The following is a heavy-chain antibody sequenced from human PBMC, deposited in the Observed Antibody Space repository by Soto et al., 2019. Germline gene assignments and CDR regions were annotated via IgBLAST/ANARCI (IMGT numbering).Heavy chain of an antibody. CDR2: IFYLGSS. J-gene: IGHJ5*02. CDR1: GDSIISSDFY. D-gene: IGHD3-3*02. Sequence: SETLSLTCTVSGDSIISSDFYWGWVRQPPGKGLEWIGSIFYLGSSYYNPSLKSRVTMSVDTSKNQFSLRLRSVTAADTALYFCARHSLALRKNNWFDPWGQGIMVTISS. CDR3: ARHSLALRKNNWFDP. V-gene: IGHV4-39*01.